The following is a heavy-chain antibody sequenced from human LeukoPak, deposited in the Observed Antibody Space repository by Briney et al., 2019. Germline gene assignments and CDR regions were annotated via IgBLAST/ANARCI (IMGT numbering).Heavy chain of an antibody. CDR1: GFTFSSYA. J-gene: IGHJ4*02. V-gene: IGHV3-30*04. D-gene: IGHD6-19*01. CDR3: AKDLYPVAVAGSPFDY. Sequence: GGSLRLSCAASGFTFSSYAMHWVRQAPGKGLEWVAVISSDGNNKYYAASVKGRFTISRDNSKNTLYLQMNSLRAEDTAVYYCAKDLYPVAVAGSPFDYWGQGTLVTVSS. CDR2: ISSDGNNK.